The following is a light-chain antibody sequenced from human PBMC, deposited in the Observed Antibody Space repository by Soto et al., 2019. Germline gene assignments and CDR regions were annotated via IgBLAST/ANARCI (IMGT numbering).Light chain of an antibody. CDR2: NTN. CDR1: SSNIGSKP. J-gene: IGLJ2*01. Sequence: QSVLTQPPSASGTPGQRVTISCSGSSSNIGSKPVNWYQQLPGAAPKLLIHNTNQRPPGVPDRFSGSKSGTSASLAISGLQSAEGAHYSGAAWNDSLNALLFGGGTKLTVL. V-gene: IGLV1-44*01. CDR3: AAWNDSLNALL.